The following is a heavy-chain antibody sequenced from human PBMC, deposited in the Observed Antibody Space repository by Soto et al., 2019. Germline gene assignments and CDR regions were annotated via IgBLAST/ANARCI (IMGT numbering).Heavy chain of an antibody. CDR2: MNPNSGNT. CDR3: ARGSLDYDFWSGYYKYYYYYYMDV. D-gene: IGHD3-3*01. J-gene: IGHJ6*03. V-gene: IGHV1-8*01. Sequence: QVQLVQSGAEVKKPGASVKVSCKASGYTFTSYDINWVRQATGQGLEWMGWMNPNSGNTGYAQKFQGRVTMTMNTSISTAYMELSSLRSEDTAVYYCARGSLDYDFWSGYYKYYYYYYMDVWGKGTTVTVSS. CDR1: GYTFTSYD.